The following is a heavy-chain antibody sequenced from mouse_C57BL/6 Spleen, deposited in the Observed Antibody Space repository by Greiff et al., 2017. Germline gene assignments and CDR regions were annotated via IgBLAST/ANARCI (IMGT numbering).Heavy chain of an antibody. J-gene: IGHJ3*01. V-gene: IGHV3-6*01. CDR1: GYSITSGYY. CDR3: AREGDYYGSRPFAY. Sequence: ESGPGLVKPSQSLSLTCSVTGYSITSGYYWNWIRQFPGNKLEWMGYISYDGSNNYNPSLKNRISITRDTSKNQFFLKLNSVTTEDTATYYCAREGDYYGSRPFAYWGQGTLVTVSA. CDR2: ISYDGSN. D-gene: IGHD1-1*01.